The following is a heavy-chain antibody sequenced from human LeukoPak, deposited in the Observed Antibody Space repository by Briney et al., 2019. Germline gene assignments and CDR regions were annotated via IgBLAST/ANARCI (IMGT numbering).Heavy chain of an antibody. V-gene: IGHV1-8*03. CDR3: ARGLHCSGGSCYWSWNYYYYYYMDV. J-gene: IGHJ6*03. CDR1: GYTFTSYD. CDR2: MNPTRGNT. Sequence: ASVKVSCKASGYTFTSYDINWVRQATGQGLEWMGWMNPTRGNTGYAQKFQGRVTITRNTSISTAYMELSSLRSEDTAVYYCARGLHCSGGSCYWSWNYYYYYYMDVWGKGTTVTVSS. D-gene: IGHD2-15*01.